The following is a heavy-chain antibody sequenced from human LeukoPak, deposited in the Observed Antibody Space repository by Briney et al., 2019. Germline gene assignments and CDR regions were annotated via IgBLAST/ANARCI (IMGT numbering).Heavy chain of an antibody. J-gene: IGHJ4*02. D-gene: IGHD2-15*01. Sequence: GGSLSLSCAASGFTFSDYYMSWIRQAPGKGLEWVSYISSSSSYTNYADSVKGRFTISRDNAKNSLYLQMNSLRAEDTAVYYCARGSQLAAVPNPFFDYWGQGTLVTVSS. CDR1: GFTFSDYY. CDR3: ARGSQLAAVPNPFFDY. CDR2: ISSSSSYT. V-gene: IGHV3-11*03.